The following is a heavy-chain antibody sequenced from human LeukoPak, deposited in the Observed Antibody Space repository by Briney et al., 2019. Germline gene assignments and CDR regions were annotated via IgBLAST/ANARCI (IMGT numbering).Heavy chain of an antibody. D-gene: IGHD2-2*01. CDR2: IYYSGSS. CDR1: GDSINSGNN. Sequence: SETLSLTCTVSGDSINSGNNWSWIRQPAGKGLEWIGYIYYSGSSNYNPSLKSRVTISVDTSKNQFSLKLSSVTAADTAVYYCARPFTSTPRDAFDIWGQGTMVTVSS. J-gene: IGHJ3*02. V-gene: IGHV4-61*10. CDR3: ARPFTSTPRDAFDI.